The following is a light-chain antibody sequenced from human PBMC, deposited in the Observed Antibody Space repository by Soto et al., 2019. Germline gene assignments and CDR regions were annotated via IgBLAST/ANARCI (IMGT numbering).Light chain of an antibody. CDR1: QSVSSN. Sequence: EIVMTQSPATLSVSPGERATLSCRASQSVSSNLAWYQQKPGQAPRLLIYGASTRATGIPARFSGSGSGTEFXLXXSSXXSXXXAVYYCQQYNNWPPGTFGQGTKVEIK. CDR2: GAS. V-gene: IGKV3-15*01. CDR3: QQYNNWPPGT. J-gene: IGKJ1*01.